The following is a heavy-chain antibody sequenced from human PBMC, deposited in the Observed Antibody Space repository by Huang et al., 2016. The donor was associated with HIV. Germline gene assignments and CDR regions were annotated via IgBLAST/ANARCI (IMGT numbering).Heavy chain of an antibody. D-gene: IGHD2-15*01. CDR1: GYNITTYW. V-gene: IGHV5-51*01. CDR3: ARLPGNRWYAAWSDA. J-gene: IGHJ5*02. CDR2: IDPDDSDA. Sequence: EVHLVQSGPEVKKPGESLKISCEASGYNITTYWIGWVRQMPGKGLEWMGIIDPDDSDAKYSPAFQGQVTISVDRSISTAYLQWSSLKASDSAIYYWARLPGNRWYAAWSDAWGQGTLVTVSS.